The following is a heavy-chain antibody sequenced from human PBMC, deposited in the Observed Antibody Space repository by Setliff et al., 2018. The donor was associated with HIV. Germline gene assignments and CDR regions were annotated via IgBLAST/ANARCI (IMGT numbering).Heavy chain of an antibody. CDR2: INHSGST. J-gene: IGHJ4*02. D-gene: IGHD2-2*01. V-gene: IGHV4-34*01. Sequence: PSETLSLTCAVYGGSFSGYYWSWIRQPPGKGLEWIGEINHSGSTNYNPSLKSRVTISVDTSKNQFSLKLSSVTAADTAVYYCARAVVAYHNWGQGTLVTVSS. CDR1: GGSFSGYY. CDR3: ARAVVAYHN.